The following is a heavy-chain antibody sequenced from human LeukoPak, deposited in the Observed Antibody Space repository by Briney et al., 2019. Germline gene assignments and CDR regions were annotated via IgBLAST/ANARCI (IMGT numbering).Heavy chain of an antibody. Sequence: GGSLRLSCGASGFTFTSAWMNWVRQAPGKGLEWVANIKQDGSEKYYVDSVKGRFTISRDNAKNTLYLQMNSLRAEDTAVYYCARSRSFGNYNWFDPWGQGTLVTVSS. CDR3: ARSRSFGNYNWFDP. V-gene: IGHV3-7*01. J-gene: IGHJ5*02. CDR1: GFTFTSAW. D-gene: IGHD3-10*01. CDR2: IKQDGSEK.